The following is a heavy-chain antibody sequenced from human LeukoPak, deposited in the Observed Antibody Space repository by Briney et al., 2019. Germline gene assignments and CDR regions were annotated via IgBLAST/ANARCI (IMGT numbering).Heavy chain of an antibody. CDR1: GFTFNNYW. D-gene: IGHD6-19*01. J-gene: IGHJ4*02. V-gene: IGHV3-74*01. CDR3: ARVTVSGWYTAFDY. CDR2: INSDGSST. Sequence: GGSLRLSCEASGFTFNNYWMHWVRQVPGEGLVWVSHINSDGSSTSYADSVKGRFTVSRDNTKNTLYLLMSNLRAEDTAVYYCARVTVSGWYTAFDYWGQGTLVSVSS.